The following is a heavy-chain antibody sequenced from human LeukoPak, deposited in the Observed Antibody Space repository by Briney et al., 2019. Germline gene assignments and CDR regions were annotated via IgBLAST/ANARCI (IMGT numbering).Heavy chain of an antibody. D-gene: IGHD2-2*01. CDR1: GFTFSNYA. CDR3: AKGGGASVSSYCTSITCRRFDP. V-gene: IGHV3-23*01. Sequence: PGGSLRLSCAASGFTFSNYATSWVRQAPGKGLEWVSSISASGGSTYFADSVRGRFSISRDNSKDTLYLQMNSLRAEDTAIYYLAKGGGASVSSYCTSITCRRFDPWGQGTLVTVSS. J-gene: IGHJ5*02. CDR2: ISASGGST.